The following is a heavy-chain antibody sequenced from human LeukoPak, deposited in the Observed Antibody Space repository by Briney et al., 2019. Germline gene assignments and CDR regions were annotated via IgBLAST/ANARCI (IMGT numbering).Heavy chain of an antibody. V-gene: IGHV4-30-4*08. CDR1: GGSISSGDYY. J-gene: IGHJ4*02. CDR2: IYYSGST. CDR3: ARDRPYYDILTGYSPGYFDY. Sequence: SETLSLTCTVSGGSISSGDYYWSWICQPPGKGLEWIGYIYYSGSTYHNPSLKSRVTISVDTSKNQFSLKLSSVTAADTAVYYCARDRPYYDILTGYSPGYFDYWGQGTLVTVSS. D-gene: IGHD3-9*01.